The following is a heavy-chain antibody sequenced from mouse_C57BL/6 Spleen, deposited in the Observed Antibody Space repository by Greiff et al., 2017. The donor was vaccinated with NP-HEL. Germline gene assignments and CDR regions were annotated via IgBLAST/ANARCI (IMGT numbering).Heavy chain of an antibody. D-gene: IGHD1-1*01. CDR2: IRSKSNNYAT. V-gene: IGHV10-1*01. J-gene: IGHJ3*01. CDR3: VSHYYYGSSGAWFAY. CDR1: GFSFNTYA. Sequence: EVMLVESGGGLVQPKGSLKLSCAASGFSFNTYAMNWVRQAPGKGLEWVARIRSKSNNYATYYADSVKDRFTISRDDSESMLYLQLNNLKTEDTAMYYCVSHYYYGSSGAWFAYWGQGTLVTVSA.